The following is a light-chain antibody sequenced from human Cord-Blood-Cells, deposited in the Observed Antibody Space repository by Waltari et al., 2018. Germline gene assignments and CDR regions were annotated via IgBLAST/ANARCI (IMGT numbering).Light chain of an antibody. CDR1: QSISSY. CDR3: QQSYSTPLT. CDR2: AAS. J-gene: IGKJ4*01. Sequence: DSQMTPSPSSLSASVGDRVTITCRASQSISSYLNWYQQKPGKAPKLLIYAASSLQSGGPSRFSGSGSGTDFTLTISSLQPEDFATYYCQQSYSTPLTFGGGTKVEIK. V-gene: IGKV1-39*01.